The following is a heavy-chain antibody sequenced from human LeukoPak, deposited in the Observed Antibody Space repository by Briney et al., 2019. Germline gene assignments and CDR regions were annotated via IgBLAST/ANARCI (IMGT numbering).Heavy chain of an antibody. Sequence: SETLSLTCTVYGGSFTDYFWTWIRQSPGKGLEWIGYISYIGSTNYNPSLKSRVTISIDTSRNQFSLRLSSVTAADTAVYYCARDLVTVTKGFDIWGQGTMVSVSS. CDR3: ARDLVTVTKGFDI. CDR1: GGSFTDYF. D-gene: IGHD4-17*01. V-gene: IGHV4-59*01. CDR2: ISYIGST. J-gene: IGHJ3*02.